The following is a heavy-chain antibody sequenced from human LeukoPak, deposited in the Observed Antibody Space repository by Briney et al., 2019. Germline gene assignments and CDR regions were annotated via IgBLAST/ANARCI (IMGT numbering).Heavy chain of an antibody. Sequence: ETLSLTCTVSGVSIGSGTHFWGWVRQPPGKGLEWVPAISGSGGSTYYADSVKRRFTISRDNSKNTLYLQMNSLRAEDTAVYYCAKDNGVRDFDYWGQGTLVTVSS. J-gene: IGHJ4*02. CDR3: AKDNGVRDFDY. CDR2: ISGSGGST. V-gene: IGHV3-23*01. D-gene: IGHD2-21*01. CDR1: GVSIGSGTHF.